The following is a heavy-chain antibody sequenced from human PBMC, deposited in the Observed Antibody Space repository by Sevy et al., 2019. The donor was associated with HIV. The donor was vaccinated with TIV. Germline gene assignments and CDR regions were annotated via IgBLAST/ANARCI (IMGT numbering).Heavy chain of an antibody. Sequence: GGSLRLSCAASGFTFSTYTMNWVRQAPGKGLEWVSGISGSGGSTYYAYSLKGRFTILRDNSKNTLSLQMNSLRADDTAVYYCAKGDRTFYGLDVWGQGTTVTVSS. J-gene: IGHJ6*02. CDR1: GFTFSTYT. D-gene: IGHD3-22*01. CDR2: ISGSGGST. V-gene: IGHV3-23*01. CDR3: AKGDRTFYGLDV.